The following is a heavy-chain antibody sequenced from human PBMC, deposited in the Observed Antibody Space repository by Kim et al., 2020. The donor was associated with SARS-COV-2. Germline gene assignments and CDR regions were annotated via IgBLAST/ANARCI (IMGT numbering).Heavy chain of an antibody. CDR1: GFGFSNYA. V-gene: IGHV3-23*01. D-gene: IGHD2-2*01. Sequence: GGSLRLSCAASGFGFSNYAMSWVRQAPGKGLEWVSGISVSGGRTYSTDSVKGRFTISRDNSKNTLYLQMNSLRAEDTAVYYCATGGTENQPDIYYYYYYMDVWGKGTTVTVSS. CDR3: ATGGTENQPDIYYYYYYMDV. CDR2: ISVSGGRT. J-gene: IGHJ6*03.